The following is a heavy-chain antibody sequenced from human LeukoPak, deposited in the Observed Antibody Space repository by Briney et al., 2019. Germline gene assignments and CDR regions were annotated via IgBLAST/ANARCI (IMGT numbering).Heavy chain of an antibody. Sequence: SETLSLTCTVSGGSISSSSYYWGWIRQPPGKGLEWIGSIYYSGSTYYNPSLKSRVTISVDTSKNQFSLKLSSVTAADTAMYYCARGVSQVRGMWFDPWGQGTLVTVSS. CDR3: ARGVSQVRGMWFDP. J-gene: IGHJ5*02. V-gene: IGHV4-39*01. D-gene: IGHD3-10*01. CDR1: GGSISSSSYY. CDR2: IYYSGST.